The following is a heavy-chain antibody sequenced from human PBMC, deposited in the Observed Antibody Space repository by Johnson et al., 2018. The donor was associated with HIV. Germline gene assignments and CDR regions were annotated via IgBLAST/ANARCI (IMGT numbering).Heavy chain of an antibody. CDR3: ARESNGDYVAFDI. Sequence: VQVVESGGGVVQPGRSLRLSCAASGFTVSSNYMSWVRQAPGKGLEWVSDIYSGGSTYYADSVKGRFTISRDDSRNTLHLQMNSLRAEDTAVYYCARESNGDYVAFDIWGQGTMVTVSS. CDR2: IYSGGST. CDR1: GFTVSSNY. J-gene: IGHJ3*02. D-gene: IGHD4-17*01. V-gene: IGHV3-66*01.